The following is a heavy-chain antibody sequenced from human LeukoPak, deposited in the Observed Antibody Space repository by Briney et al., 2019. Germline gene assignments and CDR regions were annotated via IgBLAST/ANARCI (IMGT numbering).Heavy chain of an antibody. Sequence: SETLSLTCTVYGGSFTDYFWSWIRQSPGKGLEWIGEINDYTGGTNYNPSLNSRVSISLEKSKNQFSLEVRSVTAADTAVYYCARDLADIVVVPAAMSYYYYGMDVWGQGTTVTVSS. CDR1: GGSFTDYF. CDR3: ARDLADIVVVPAAMSYYYYGMDV. V-gene: IGHV4-34*01. CDR2: INDYTGGT. D-gene: IGHD2-2*01. J-gene: IGHJ6*02.